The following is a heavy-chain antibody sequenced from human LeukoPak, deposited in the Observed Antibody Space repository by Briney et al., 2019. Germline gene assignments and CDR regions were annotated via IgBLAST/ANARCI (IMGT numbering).Heavy chain of an antibody. V-gene: IGHV3-74*01. J-gene: IGHJ3*02. CDR2: IYSDGSST. CDR3: ARREYCSGGSCYSAAFDI. D-gene: IGHD2-15*01. Sequence: GGSLRLSCAASGFTFSSYWMHWVRQAPGKGLVWVSRIYSDGSSTNYADSVKGRFTISRDNAKNTLYLQMNSLRAEDTAVYYCARREYCSGGSCYSAAFDIWGQGTMVTVSS. CDR1: GFTFSSYW.